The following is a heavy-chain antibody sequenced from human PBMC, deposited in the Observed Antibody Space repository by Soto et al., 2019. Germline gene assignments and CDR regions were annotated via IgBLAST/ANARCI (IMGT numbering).Heavy chain of an antibody. D-gene: IGHD3-16*01. CDR1: GFSLSNARMG. J-gene: IGHJ4*02. Sequence: QVTLKESGPVLVKPTETLTLTCTVSGFSLSNARMGVSWIRQPPGKALEWIAHIFSTDEKSYSTSLKSRLTISKDTAKSQVVLTMAQMEPLDTATYYCPQLIAGVCLFDWGYYFDYRGPGTLVTVSS. CDR2: IFSTDEK. CDR3: PQLIAGVCLFDWGYYFDY. V-gene: IGHV2-26*01.